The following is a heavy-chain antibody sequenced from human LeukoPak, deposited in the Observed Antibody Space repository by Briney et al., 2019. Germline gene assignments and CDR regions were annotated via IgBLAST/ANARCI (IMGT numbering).Heavy chain of an antibody. CDR3: ARDPSGYSYGYFDY. D-gene: IGHD5-18*01. J-gene: IGHJ4*02. CDR2: IYHSGST. V-gene: IGHV4-4*07. CDR1: GGSISSYY. Sequence: SETLSLTCTVSGGSISSYYWSWIRQPAGKGLEWIGSIYHSGSTYYNPSLKSRVTISVDTSKNQFSLKLSSVTAADTAVYYCARDPSGYSYGYFDYWGQGTLVTVSS.